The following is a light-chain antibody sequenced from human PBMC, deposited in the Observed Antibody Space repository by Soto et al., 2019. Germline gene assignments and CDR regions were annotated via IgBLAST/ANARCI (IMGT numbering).Light chain of an antibody. Sequence: ESALTQSAGALSLSPGERATLSCRASQGVGNKYLAWYQQRPGQAPSLLIYAASSRATGVPDRFSGSGSGTDFTLTISRLEPEDFAVYYCQQYTNAHGITFGQGTRLEIK. CDR1: QGVGNKY. V-gene: IGKV3-20*01. CDR3: QQYTNAHGIT. J-gene: IGKJ5*01. CDR2: AAS.